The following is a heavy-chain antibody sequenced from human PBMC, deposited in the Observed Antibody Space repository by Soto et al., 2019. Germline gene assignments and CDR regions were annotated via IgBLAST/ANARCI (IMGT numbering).Heavy chain of an antibody. Sequence: SETLSLTCAAYGGSFSGYYWSWIRQPPGKGLEWIGEINHSGSTNYNPSLKSRVTISVDTSKNQFSLKLSSVTAADTAVYYCARAIRPYCSGGSCLGYFDYWGQGTLVTVSS. CDR1: GGSFSGYY. V-gene: IGHV4-34*01. CDR3: ARAIRPYCSGGSCLGYFDY. CDR2: INHSGST. J-gene: IGHJ4*02. D-gene: IGHD2-15*01.